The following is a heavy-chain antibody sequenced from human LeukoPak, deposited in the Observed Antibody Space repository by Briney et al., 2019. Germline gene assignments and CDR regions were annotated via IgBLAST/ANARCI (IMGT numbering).Heavy chain of an antibody. Sequence: SSETLSLTCTVSGSSISSGYYWGWIRQPPGKGLEWIGNIYHSGTTYYNPSLKSRVTISIDTSKNQFSMKLSSVTAADTAVYYCARDLYSSRTDDAFVIWGQGTMVTVSS. J-gene: IGHJ3*02. D-gene: IGHD6-13*01. CDR2: IYHSGTT. V-gene: IGHV4-38-2*02. CDR1: GSSISSGYY. CDR3: ARDLYSSRTDDAFVI.